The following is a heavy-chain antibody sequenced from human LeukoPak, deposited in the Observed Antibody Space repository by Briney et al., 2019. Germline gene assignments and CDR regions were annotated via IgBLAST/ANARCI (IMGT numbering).Heavy chain of an antibody. CDR1: GGSFSNYY. CDR2: INHSGST. D-gene: IGHD5-24*01. Sequence: SETLPLTCAVYGGSFSNYYWSWIRQPPGKGVEWIGEINHSGSTNYNPSLKSRVTISIDTSKNQLSAKLRSVPAADTAVYYCARSGAWLANYCSQATLVTVSS. CDR3: ARSGAWLANY. V-gene: IGHV4-34*01. J-gene: IGHJ4*02.